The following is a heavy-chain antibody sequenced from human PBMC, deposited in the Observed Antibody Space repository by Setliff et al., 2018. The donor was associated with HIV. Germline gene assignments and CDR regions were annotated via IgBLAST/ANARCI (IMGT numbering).Heavy chain of an antibody. CDR2: ISAYNGNT. CDR3: ARGGPRYGDYFYFDY. D-gene: IGHD4-17*01. V-gene: IGHV1-18*01. CDR1: GYTFTSYG. Sequence: ASVKVSCKASGYTFTSYGISWVRQAPGQGLEWMGWISAYNGNTNYAQKLQGRVTMTTDTSTSTAYMELRSLRSDGTAVYYCARGGPRYGDYFYFDYWGQGTLVTVSS. J-gene: IGHJ4*02.